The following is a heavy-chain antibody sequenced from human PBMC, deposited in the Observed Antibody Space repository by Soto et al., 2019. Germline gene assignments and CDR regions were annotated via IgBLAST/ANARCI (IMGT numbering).Heavy chain of an antibody. CDR1: GHTFTSSG. CDR2: ISAYNGNT. V-gene: IGHV1-18*01. J-gene: IGHJ4*02. Sequence: PAKISCKASGHTFTSSGISWVRQDPGQGLEWMGWISAYNGNTNYAQKLQGRVTMTTDTSTSTAYMELRSLRSDDTAVYYCASGAVAGPFDYWGQGTLVTVSS. CDR3: ASGAVAGPFDY. D-gene: IGHD6-19*01.